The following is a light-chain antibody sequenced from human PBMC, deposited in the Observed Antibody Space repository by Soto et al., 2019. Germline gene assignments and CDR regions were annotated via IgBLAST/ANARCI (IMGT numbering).Light chain of an antibody. V-gene: IGLV4-69*01. Sequence: QSVLTQSPSAFASLGASVKLTCTLSSGHSSYAIAWHQQQPEKGPRYLMKLNSDGSHSKGDGIPDRFSGSSSGAERYLTISSLQSEDEADYYCQTWGTGTWVFGGGTKVTVL. CDR3: QTWGTGTWV. J-gene: IGLJ3*02. CDR2: LNSDGSH. CDR1: SGHSSYA.